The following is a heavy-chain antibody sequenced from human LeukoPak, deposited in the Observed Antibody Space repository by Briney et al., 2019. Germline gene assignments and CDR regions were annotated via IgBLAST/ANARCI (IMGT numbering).Heavy chain of an antibody. CDR2: ISAYNGNT. CDR3: ARVGLGYCSSTSCFLDY. J-gene: IGHJ4*02. V-gene: IGHV1-18*04. CDR1: GYTFTSYG. D-gene: IGHD2-2*01. Sequence: ASVKVSCKASGYTFTSYGISWVRQAPGQGLEWMGWISAYNGNTNYAQKLQGRVTMTTDTSTSTAYMELRSLRSDDTAVYYCARVGLGYCSSTSCFLDYWGQGTLVIVSS.